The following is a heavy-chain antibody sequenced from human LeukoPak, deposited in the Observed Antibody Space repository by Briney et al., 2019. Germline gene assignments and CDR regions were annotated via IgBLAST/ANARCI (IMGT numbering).Heavy chain of an antibody. CDR3: ARRSTVTTPTDY. D-gene: IGHD4-17*01. CDR2: ISAYNGNT. CDR1: GFTFTSFG. Sequence: ASVKVSCKASGFTFTSFGFSWVRQAPGQGLEWMGWISAYNGNTNYAQKLQGRVTMTTDTSTSTAYMELRSLRSDDTAVYYCARRSTVTTPTDYWGQGTLVTVSS. V-gene: IGHV1-18*01. J-gene: IGHJ4*02.